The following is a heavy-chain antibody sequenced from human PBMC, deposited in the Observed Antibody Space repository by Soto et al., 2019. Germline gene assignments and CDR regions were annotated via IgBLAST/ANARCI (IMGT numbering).Heavy chain of an antibody. Sequence: PSETLSLTCTVSGGSISSGGYYWSWIRQHPGKGLEWIGYIYYSGSTYYNPSLKSRVTISVDTSKNQFSLKLSSVTAADTAVYYCARALLTTGYPNYYYYFGMDVWGQGTTVTVSS. J-gene: IGHJ6*02. CDR2: IYYSGST. CDR1: GGSISSGGYY. CDR3: ARALLTTGYPNYYYYFGMDV. D-gene: IGHD3-9*01. V-gene: IGHV4-31*03.